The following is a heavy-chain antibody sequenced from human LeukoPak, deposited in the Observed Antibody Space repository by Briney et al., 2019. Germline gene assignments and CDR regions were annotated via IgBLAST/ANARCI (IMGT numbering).Heavy chain of an antibody. CDR3: ARDGCSSTSCPPPNWFDP. V-gene: IGHV3-33*01. CDR2: IWYDGSNK. J-gene: IGHJ5*02. D-gene: IGHD2-2*01. CDR1: GFTFSSYG. Sequence: QTGGSLRLSCAASGFTFSSYGMHWVRQAPGKGLEWVAVIWYDGSNKYYADSVKGRFTISRDSSKNTLYLQMNSLRAEDTAVYYCARDGCSSTSCPPPNWFDPWGQGTLVTVSS.